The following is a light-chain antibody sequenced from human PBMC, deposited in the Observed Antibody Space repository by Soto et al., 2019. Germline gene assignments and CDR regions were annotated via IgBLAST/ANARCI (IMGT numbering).Light chain of an antibody. CDR2: GAS. V-gene: IGKV3-20*01. CDR3: QRYGSSYT. Sequence: IVLTQSPGTLSLSPGERATLSCRASQSVSSSYLAWYQQKPGQAPRLLIYGASSRATGIPDRFSGSGSGTDFTLTSSRLEPEDFAVYYCQRYGSSYTFGQGNKLEIK. J-gene: IGKJ2*01. CDR1: QSVSSSY.